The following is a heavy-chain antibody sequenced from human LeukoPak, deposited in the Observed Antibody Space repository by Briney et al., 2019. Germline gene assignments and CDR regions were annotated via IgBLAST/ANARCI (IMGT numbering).Heavy chain of an antibody. CDR2: IYYSGST. J-gene: IGHJ4*02. CDR3: ARGRSLDY. Sequence: SETLSLTCTLSGCSISRYYWSWIRQPPGKGLEWIGYIYYSGSTNYNPSLKSRVTISVGTSKNQFSLKLSSVTAADTAVYYCARGRSLDYWGQGTLVTVSS. V-gene: IGHV4-59*01. CDR1: GCSISRYY.